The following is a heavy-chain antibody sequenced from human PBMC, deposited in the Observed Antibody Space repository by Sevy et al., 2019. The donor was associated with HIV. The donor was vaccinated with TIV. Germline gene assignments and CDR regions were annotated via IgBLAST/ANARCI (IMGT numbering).Heavy chain of an antibody. CDR3: AREGCTKPHDY. CDR2: FSFGGGWK. Sequence: GGSLRLSCAASGFTFSKYSMSWVRQPPGKGLEWVSTFSFGGGWKNYADSVKGRFTISRDNSKSSVYLQMNNLRPEDTAVYYCAREGCTKPHDYWGQGTLVTVSS. D-gene: IGHD2-8*01. V-gene: IGHV3-23*01. J-gene: IGHJ4*02. CDR1: GFTFSKYS.